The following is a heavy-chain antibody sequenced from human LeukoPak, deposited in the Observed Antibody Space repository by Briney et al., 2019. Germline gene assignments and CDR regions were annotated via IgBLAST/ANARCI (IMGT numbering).Heavy chain of an antibody. V-gene: IGHV3-53*01. D-gene: IGHD3-22*01. CDR3: ARGDDSGYYDYFDY. CDR2: IYTGGNT. Sequence: GGSLRLSCAASGFTVDSNYLSWVRQAPGKGLEWVSTIYTGGNTYYAASVKGRFTISRDFSKNTVFLYMNSLRAEDTAMYYCARGDDSGYYDYFDYWGQGALVTVSS. CDR1: GFTVDSNY. J-gene: IGHJ4*02.